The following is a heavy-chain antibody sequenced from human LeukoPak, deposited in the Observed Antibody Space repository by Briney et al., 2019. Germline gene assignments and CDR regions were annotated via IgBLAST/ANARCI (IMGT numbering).Heavy chain of an antibody. CDR3: ARRGRSSSNFDF. V-gene: IGHV5-10-1*01. D-gene: IGHD6-6*01. Sequence: GESLRISCKGSGYIFTSYWITWVRQMPGKGLEWMGMIDPTDSYTNYSPSFQGHVTISTDKSISTAYLQWSSLKASDTAIYYCARRGRSSSNFDFWGQGTLVTVSS. J-gene: IGHJ4*02. CDR1: GYIFTSYW. CDR2: IDPTDSYT.